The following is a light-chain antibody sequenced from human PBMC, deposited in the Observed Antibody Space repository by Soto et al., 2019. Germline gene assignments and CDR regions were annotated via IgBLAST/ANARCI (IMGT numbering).Light chain of an antibody. CDR1: QSVSNF. V-gene: IGKV3-11*01. Sequence: EIVLTQSPATLSLSPGERASLTCRASQSVSNFLAWYQHKPGQAPRLLIYDASVRATGVPARFSGSGSGTDFSLPIRSLEPEDFAIYYCQQRSIWPPWTFGQGTKVDIK. J-gene: IGKJ1*01. CDR3: QQRSIWPPWT. CDR2: DAS.